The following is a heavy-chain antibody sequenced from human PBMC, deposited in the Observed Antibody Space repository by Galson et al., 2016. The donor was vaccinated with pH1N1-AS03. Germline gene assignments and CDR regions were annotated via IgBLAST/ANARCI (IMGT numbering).Heavy chain of an antibody. CDR2: ISGSGGIA. CDR3: GKGGYSTSPPAVDS. V-gene: IGHV3-23*01. D-gene: IGHD6-6*01. J-gene: IGHJ5*01. Sequence: SLRLSCAASGFTFSNYVMSWVRRAPGKGLEWVSCISGSGGIANHADPVKGRLTTSRDNSKNTLYLQMNNLRAEDTAVYYCGKGGYSTSPPAVDSWGHGTLVTVSS. CDR1: GFTFSNYV.